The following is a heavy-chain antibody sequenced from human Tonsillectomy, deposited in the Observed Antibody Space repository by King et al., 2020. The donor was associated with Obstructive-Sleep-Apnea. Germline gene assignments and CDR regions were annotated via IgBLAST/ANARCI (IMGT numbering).Heavy chain of an antibody. CDR2: ISSKAYGGTT. J-gene: IGHJ6*02. V-gene: IGHV3-49*03. CDR1: GFTFGDYA. CDR3: TRGDDFWSGYYYGMDV. Sequence: VQLVESGGGLVQPGRSLRLSCTASGFTFGDYAMGWFRQAPGKGLEGVGFISSKAYGGTTEYAASVKGRFTISRDDSKSIAYLQMNSLKTEDTAVYYCTRGDDFWSGYYYGMDVWGQGTTVTVSS. D-gene: IGHD3-3*01.